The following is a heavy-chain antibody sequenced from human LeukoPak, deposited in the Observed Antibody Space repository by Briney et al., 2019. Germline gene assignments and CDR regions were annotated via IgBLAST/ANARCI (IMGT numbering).Heavy chain of an antibody. CDR3: AKVGTVYFPLDF. CDR1: GFTISSDS. D-gene: IGHD2/OR15-2a*01. Sequence: GGSLRLSCTVSGFTISSDSMSWVRQAPGKGLEWVSFIYSGGSTHYSDSVKGRFTISRDNSKNTLYLQMNSLRAGDTAVYYCAKVGTVYFPLDFWGQGTLVTVSS. V-gene: IGHV3-53*01. J-gene: IGHJ4*02. CDR2: IYSGGST.